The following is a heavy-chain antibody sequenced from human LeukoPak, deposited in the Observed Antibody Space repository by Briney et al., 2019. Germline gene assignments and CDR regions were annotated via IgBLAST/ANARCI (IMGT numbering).Heavy chain of an antibody. D-gene: IGHD3-3*01. CDR1: GFTFSNYW. J-gene: IGHJ4*02. Sequence: GGSLRLSCAASGFTFSNYWMYWVRQAPGKGLVWVSQIKSDGNITNYADSVKGRFTISRDNAKNTLFLQMNSLIAEDTAVYYCGRSGDFWSGSGVAYWGQGTLVTVSS. CDR3: GRSGDFWSGSGVAY. CDR2: IKSDGNIT. V-gene: IGHV3-74*01.